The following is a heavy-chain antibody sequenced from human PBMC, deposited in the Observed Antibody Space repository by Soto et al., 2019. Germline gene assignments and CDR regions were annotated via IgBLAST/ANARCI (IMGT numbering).Heavy chain of an antibody. Sequence: ASVKVSCKASGYTFTGYYMHWVRQAPGQGLEWMGWINPNSGGTNYAQKFQGRVTMTRDTSISTAYMEPSRLRSDDTAVYYCARSGVTTVESFDYWGQGTLVTVSS. D-gene: IGHD3-10*01. J-gene: IGHJ4*02. V-gene: IGHV1-2*02. CDR2: INPNSGGT. CDR3: ARSGVTTVESFDY. CDR1: GYTFTGYY.